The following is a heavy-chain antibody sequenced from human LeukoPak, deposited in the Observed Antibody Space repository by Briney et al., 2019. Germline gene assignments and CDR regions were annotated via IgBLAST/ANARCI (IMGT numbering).Heavy chain of an antibody. D-gene: IGHD3-22*01. V-gene: IGHV3-30-3*01. J-gene: IGHJ4*02. CDR2: ISYDGSNK. CDR3: ARMTYYYDSSGEIDY. CDR1: GFTFSSYA. Sequence: PGGSLSLSCAASGFTFSSYAMHWVRQAPGKGLEWVAVISYDGSNKYYADSVKGRFTISRDNSKNTLYLQMNSLRAEDTAVYYCARMTYYYDSSGEIDYWGQGTLVTVSS.